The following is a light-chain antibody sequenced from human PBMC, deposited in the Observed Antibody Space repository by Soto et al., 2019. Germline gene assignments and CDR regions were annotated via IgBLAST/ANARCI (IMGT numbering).Light chain of an antibody. V-gene: IGKV3-20*01. CDR2: GAS. Sequence: ENVLTQSPGTLSLSAGDSATLSCRASQSVSGSYLAWYQQKPGQAPRLLIYGASSRATGIPDRFSGSGSGTDFTLTTSRLEPEDFALYYCQHYVERSPFTFGQGTRLEIK. J-gene: IGKJ5*01. CDR3: QHYVERSPFT. CDR1: QSVSGSY.